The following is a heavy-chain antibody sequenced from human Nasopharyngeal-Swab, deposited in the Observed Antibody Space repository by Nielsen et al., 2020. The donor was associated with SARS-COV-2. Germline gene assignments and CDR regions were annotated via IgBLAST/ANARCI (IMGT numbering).Heavy chain of an antibody. J-gene: IGHJ3*02. Sequence: GATLVKPTQTLTLTCTFSGFSLSTSAMCVSWIRQPPRKAMEWLARIDWDDDKYYSTSLKTRLTISKDTSKNQVVLTMTNMDPVDTATYYCARNINDYGDYHGVLDIWGQGTMVTVSS. CDR1: GFSLSTSAMC. V-gene: IGHV2-70*11. CDR2: IDWDDDK. D-gene: IGHD4-17*01. CDR3: ARNINDYGDYHGVLDI.